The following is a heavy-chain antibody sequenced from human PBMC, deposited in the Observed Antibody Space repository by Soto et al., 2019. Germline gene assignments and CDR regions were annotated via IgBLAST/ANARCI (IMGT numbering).Heavy chain of an antibody. J-gene: IGHJ4*02. V-gene: IGHV4-30-2*01. CDR3: ARGTIVGATGIVDY. Sequence: SETLSLTCAVSGGSISSGGYSWSWIRQPPGKGLEWIGYIYHSGSTYYNPSLKSRVTISVDRSKNQFSLKLSSVTAADTAVYYCARGTIVGATGIVDYWGQGTLVTVSS. CDR2: IYHSGST. CDR1: GGSISSGGYS. D-gene: IGHD1-26*01.